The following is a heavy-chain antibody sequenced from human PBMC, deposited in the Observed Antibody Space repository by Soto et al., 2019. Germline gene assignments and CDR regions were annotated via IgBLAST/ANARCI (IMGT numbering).Heavy chain of an antibody. CDR1: GFSFTTYA. V-gene: IGHV3-30-3*01. J-gene: IGHJ4*02. Sequence: GGSLRLSCAASGFSFTTYAMHWVRQAPGKGLEWVAVISDDGSIKYYADSVKGRLTISRDNSKNTFYLQMNSLRGDDTALYYCARAIETAMDPCDYWGQGALVTVSS. CDR3: ARAIETAMDPCDY. CDR2: ISDDGSIK. D-gene: IGHD5-18*01.